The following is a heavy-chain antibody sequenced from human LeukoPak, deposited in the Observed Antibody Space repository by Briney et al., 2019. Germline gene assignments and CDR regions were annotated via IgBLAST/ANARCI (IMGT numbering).Heavy chain of an antibody. D-gene: IGHD6-19*01. CDR3: ARHSSGWYGGIDY. J-gene: IGHJ4*02. V-gene: IGHV3-48*03. Sequence: GGSLRLSCAASGFTFSSYEMNWVRQAPGKGLEWVSYISSSGSTIYYAYSVKGRFTISRDNAKNSLYLQMNSLRAEDTAVYYCARHSSGWYGGIDYWGQGTLVTVSS. CDR2: ISSSGSTI. CDR1: GFTFSSYE.